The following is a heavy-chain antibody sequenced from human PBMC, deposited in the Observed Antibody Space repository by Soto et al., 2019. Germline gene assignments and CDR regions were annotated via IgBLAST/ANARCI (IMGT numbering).Heavy chain of an antibody. CDR2: MDPKSGNT. CDR1: GYTFTNYD. V-gene: IGHV1-8*01. D-gene: IGHD2-15*01. J-gene: IGHJ4*02. CDR3: ARGRGWRDY. Sequence: QVQLVQSGAEVKKPGAAVKVSCKAAGYTFTNYDINWVRQAPGQWLEWMGLMDPKSGNTDYAQKFQGRVTITRNTSISTAYLEVSSLSTEDTAVYFCARGRGWRDYWGQGTLVTVSS.